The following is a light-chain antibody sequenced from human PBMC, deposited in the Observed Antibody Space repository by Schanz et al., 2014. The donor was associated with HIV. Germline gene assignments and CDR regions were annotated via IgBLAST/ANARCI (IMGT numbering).Light chain of an antibody. CDR3: QSYDSSLRASV. V-gene: IGLV1-40*01. Sequence: QSVLTQPPSVSGAPGQRVTISCTGSSSNIGAGYDVHWYQQLPGTAPKLLIYGNSNRPSGVPDRFSGSKSGTSASLAISGLRSEDEADYYCQSYDSSLRASVFGGGTKLTVL. CDR1: SSNIGAGYD. CDR2: GNS. J-gene: IGLJ3*02.